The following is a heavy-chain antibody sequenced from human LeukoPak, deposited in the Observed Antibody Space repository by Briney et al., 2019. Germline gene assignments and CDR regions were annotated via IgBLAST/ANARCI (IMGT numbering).Heavy chain of an antibody. CDR1: GFTFSSYG. CDR2: IWYDGSNK. CDR3: AKDRYSYGYAFDY. J-gene: IGHJ4*02. D-gene: IGHD5-18*01. Sequence: GRSLRLSCAASGFTFSSYGMHWVRQAPGKGLEWVAVIWYDGSNKYYADSVKGRFTISRDNSKNMLYLQMNSLRAEDTAVYYCAKDRYSYGYAFDYWGQGTLVTVSS. V-gene: IGHV3-33*06.